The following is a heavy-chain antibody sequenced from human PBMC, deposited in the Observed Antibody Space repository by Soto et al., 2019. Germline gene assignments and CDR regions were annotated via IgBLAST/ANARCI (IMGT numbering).Heavy chain of an antibody. CDR2: VFYTGRA. V-gene: IGHV4-59*01. D-gene: IGHD4-4*01. Sequence: PWETLSLTCTTSGGSLGGYYWRWIRQPPGKGLEWIGYVFYTGRANYNASLKSRVSISLDTSNYQFSLKLSSVTAADTAVYYCARDGDGRMTTNPYYYNGMDVWGPGTTVTVSS. J-gene: IGHJ6*02. CDR1: GGSLGGYY. CDR3: ARDGDGRMTTNPYYYNGMDV.